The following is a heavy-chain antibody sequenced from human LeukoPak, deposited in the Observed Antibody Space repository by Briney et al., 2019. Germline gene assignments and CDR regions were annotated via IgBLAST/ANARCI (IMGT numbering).Heavy chain of an antibody. CDR1: GFTFSSYS. CDR2: ISSRSSYI. J-gene: IGHJ3*02. Sequence: GGSLRLSCAASGFTFSSYSMNWVRQAPGKGLEWVSSISSRSSYIYYADSVKGRFTISRDNAKNSLYLQMNSLRAEDTAVYYCARGDIVVVPAAMGAFDIWGQGKMVTVSS. D-gene: IGHD2-2*01. CDR3: ARGDIVVVPAAMGAFDI. V-gene: IGHV3-21*01.